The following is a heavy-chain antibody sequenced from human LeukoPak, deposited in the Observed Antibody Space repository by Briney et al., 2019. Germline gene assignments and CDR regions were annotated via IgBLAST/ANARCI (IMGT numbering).Heavy chain of an antibody. J-gene: IGHJ4*02. D-gene: IGHD2-2*01. CDR3: ARLNWDIVVVPAAGFDY. Sequence: SETLPLTCTVSGGSISSYYWSWIRQPPGKGLEWIGYIYYSGSTNYNPSLKSRVTISVDTSKNQFSLKLSSVTAADTAVYYCARLNWDIVVVPAAGFDYWGQGTLVTVSS. CDR2: IYYSGST. CDR1: GGSISSYY. V-gene: IGHV4-59*01.